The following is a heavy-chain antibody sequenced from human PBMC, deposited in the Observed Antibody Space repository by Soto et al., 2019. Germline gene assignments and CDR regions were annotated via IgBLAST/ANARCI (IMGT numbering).Heavy chain of an antibody. CDR1: GFTVSSNY. CDR2: IYSGGST. CDR3: ARGRREIVVVPAAKYYYYYMDV. V-gene: IGHV3-66*01. J-gene: IGHJ6*03. D-gene: IGHD2-2*01. Sequence: GGSLRLSCAASGFTVSSNYMSWVRQAPGKGLEWVSVIYSGGSTYYAESVKGRFTISSDNSKNTLYLQMNSLRAEDTAVYYCARGRREIVVVPAAKYYYYYMDVWGKGTTVTVSS.